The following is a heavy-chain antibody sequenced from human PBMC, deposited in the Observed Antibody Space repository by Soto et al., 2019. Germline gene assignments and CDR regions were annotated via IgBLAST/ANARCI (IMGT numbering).Heavy chain of an antibody. V-gene: IGHV3-72*01. Sequence: GGSLRLSCAASGFTFSDHYMDWVRQAPGKGLEWVGRTRNKANSYTTEYAASVKTRFTISRDDTKNSLYLQLNRLNTEGADVYYCARVYSRIEGATGAFDIWGQGTMVTVSS. CDR3: ARVYSRIEGATGAFDI. J-gene: IGHJ3*02. CDR2: TRNKANSYTT. D-gene: IGHD1-26*01. CDR1: GFTFSDHY.